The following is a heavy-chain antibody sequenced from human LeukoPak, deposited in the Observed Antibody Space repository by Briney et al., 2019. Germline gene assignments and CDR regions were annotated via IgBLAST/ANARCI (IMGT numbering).Heavy chain of an antibody. CDR2: ISYGGTNK. CDR3: ATKHQSSNYDILTGELDY. J-gene: IGHJ4*02. D-gene: IGHD3-9*01. Sequence: GGSLRLSCAASGFTFSNYGMHWVRQAPGKGLEWVAVISYGGTNKYYVDSVKGRFTISRDNSKNTLYLQMNTLRADDTAVYYCATKHQSSNYDILTGELDYWGQGTLVTVSS. CDR1: GFTFSNYG. V-gene: IGHV3-30*03.